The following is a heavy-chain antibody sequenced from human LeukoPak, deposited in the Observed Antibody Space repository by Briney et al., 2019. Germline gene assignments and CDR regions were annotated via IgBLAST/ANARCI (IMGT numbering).Heavy chain of an antibody. CDR1: GGSFSGYY. V-gene: IGHV4-34*01. CDR3: AREAWVSGDSKYRYYGIDV. D-gene: IGHD4-17*01. CDR2: INHSGST. J-gene: IGHJ6*02. Sequence: SETLSLTCAVYGGSFSGYYWSWIRQPPGKGLEWIGEINHSGSTNYNPSLKSRVTISVDTSKNQFSLKLSSVTAADTALYYCAREAWVSGDSKYRYYGIDVWGQGTTVTVSS.